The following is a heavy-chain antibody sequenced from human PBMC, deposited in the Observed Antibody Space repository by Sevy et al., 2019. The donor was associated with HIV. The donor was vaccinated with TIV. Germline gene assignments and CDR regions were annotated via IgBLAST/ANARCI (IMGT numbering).Heavy chain of an antibody. CDR3: AGGGGPRSPPTS. Sequence: SETLSLTCTVSGGSIRSYYWSWIRQPPGKGLEWIGYIYYSGSTNYNPSLTSRVTISADTSKKQFALKLSSVTAADTAVYYCAGGGGPRSPPTSWGQGTLVTVSS. J-gene: IGHJ4*02. CDR1: GGSIRSYY. V-gene: IGHV4-59*13. CDR2: IYYSGST. D-gene: IGHD3-10*01.